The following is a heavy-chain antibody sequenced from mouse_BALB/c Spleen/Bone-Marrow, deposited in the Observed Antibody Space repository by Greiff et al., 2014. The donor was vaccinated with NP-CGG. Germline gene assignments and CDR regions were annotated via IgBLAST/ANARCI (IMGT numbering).Heavy chain of an antibody. D-gene: IGHD2-14*01. V-gene: IGHV5-17*02. CDR2: ISSGSSTI. J-gene: IGHJ2*01. CDR1: GFTFSSFG. CDR3: ARDVPLYDVGYFDY. Sequence: EVHLVESGGGLVQPGGSRKLSCAASGFTFSSFGMHWVRQAPEKGLGWVAYISSGSSTIYYADTVKGRFAISRDNPKNTLFLQMTSLRSEDTAMYYCARDVPLYDVGYFDYWGQGTTLTVSS.